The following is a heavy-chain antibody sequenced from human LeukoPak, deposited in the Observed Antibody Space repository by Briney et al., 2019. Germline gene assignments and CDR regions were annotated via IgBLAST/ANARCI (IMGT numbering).Heavy chain of an antibody. D-gene: IGHD3-9*01. J-gene: IGHJ4*02. CDR3: ARVRYFDWLSFDY. V-gene: IGHV4-59*08. Sequence: SETLSLTCTVSGGSISSYYWSWIRQPPGKGLEWIGSIHYSGSTTYNPSLKSRVTISVDTSKNQFSLKLSPVTAADTAVYYCARVRYFDWLSFDYWGQGTLVTVSS. CDR1: GGSISSYY. CDR2: IHYSGST.